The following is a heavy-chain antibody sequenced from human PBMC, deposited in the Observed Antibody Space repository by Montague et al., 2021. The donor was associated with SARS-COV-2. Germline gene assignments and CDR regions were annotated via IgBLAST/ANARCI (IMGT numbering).Heavy chain of an antibody. CDR1: GGSFSGYY. V-gene: IGHV4-34*01. Sequence: SETLSLTCAVYGGSFSGYYWTWIRQSPGKGLEWIAEINHSGTTNYNFNPSLRSRVTIYVDTSKSHFSLKLSSVPAADTGVYYGARWDPQTLMLIGFGGKSAFDYWGQGTLVTVSS. J-gene: IGHJ4*02. CDR2: INHSGTT. CDR3: ARWDPQTLMLIGFGGKSAFDY. D-gene: IGHD2-15*01.